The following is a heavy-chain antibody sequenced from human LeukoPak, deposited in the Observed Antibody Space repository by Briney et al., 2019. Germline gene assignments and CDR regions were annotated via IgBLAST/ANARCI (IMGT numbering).Heavy chain of an antibody. D-gene: IGHD6-19*01. J-gene: IGHJ4*02. Sequence: SETLSLTCTVSGGSISSSSHHWGWIRQPPGKGLEWIGSIHFSGTTHYNPSLKSPVTTSVDTSKNHLSLKLTSVTAADTAVYVCARHFQQWLGYFDFWGQGTLVTVSS. CDR3: ARHFQQWLGYFDF. CDR2: IHFSGTT. CDR1: GGSISSSSHH. V-gene: IGHV4-39*01.